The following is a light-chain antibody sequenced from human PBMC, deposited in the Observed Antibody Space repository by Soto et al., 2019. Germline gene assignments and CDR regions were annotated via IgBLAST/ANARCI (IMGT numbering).Light chain of an antibody. CDR3: SSYTSRSTASV. V-gene: IGLV2-14*01. CDR2: DVS. Sequence: QSVLTQPAAVSGSPGQSITISCTGTSSDVGGYNYVSWYQQHPGKAPKLMIYDVSNRPSGVSNRFSGSKSGNTASLTISGLQAEDEADYYCSSYTSRSTASVFGTGPKVTVL. J-gene: IGLJ1*01. CDR1: SSDVGGYNY.